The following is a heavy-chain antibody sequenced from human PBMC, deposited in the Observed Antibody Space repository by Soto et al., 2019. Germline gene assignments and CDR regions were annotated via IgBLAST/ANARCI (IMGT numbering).Heavy chain of an antibody. Sequence: SETLSLTCTVSGGSIISYYWSWIRQPPGKGLEWIGYIYYSGSTNYNPSLKSRVTISVDTSKNQFSLKLSSVTAADTAVYYCARDGGYGSGAGWFDPWGQGTLVTVS. CDR3: ARDGGYGSGAGWFDP. J-gene: IGHJ5*02. V-gene: IGHV4-59*01. CDR2: IYYSGST. CDR1: GGSIISYY. D-gene: IGHD3-10*01.